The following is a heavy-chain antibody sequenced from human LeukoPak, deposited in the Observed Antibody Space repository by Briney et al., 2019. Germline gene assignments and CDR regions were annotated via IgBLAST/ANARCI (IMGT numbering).Heavy chain of an antibody. V-gene: IGHV4-34*01. CDR2: INHSGST. D-gene: IGHD5-24*01. J-gene: IGHJ4*02. CDR3: ARGRDPY. Sequence: SETLSLTCAVYGVSFSGYYWTWIRQPPGRGLEWIGEINHSGSTSYNPSLKSRVTISVDTSKSQFSLKLNSVTAADTAMYYCARGRDPYWGQGTLVTVSS. CDR1: GVSFSGYY.